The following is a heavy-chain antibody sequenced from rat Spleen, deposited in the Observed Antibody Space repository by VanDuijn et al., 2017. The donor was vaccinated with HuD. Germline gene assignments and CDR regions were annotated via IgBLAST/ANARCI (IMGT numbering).Heavy chain of an antibody. CDR1: GFTFSVYD. CDR3: VRQDTSGYSNWFTY. D-gene: IGHD4-3*01. CDR2: ISPRAYST. J-gene: IGHJ3*01. V-gene: IGHV5-25*01. Sequence: EVQLVESGGGLVQPGRSLKLSCAASGFTFSVYDMAWVRQAPTRGLEWVASISPRAYSTYYRDSVKGRFTVSRDNAKSTLFLQMDSLRSEDTATYFCVRQDTSGYSNWFTYWGQGTLVTVSS.